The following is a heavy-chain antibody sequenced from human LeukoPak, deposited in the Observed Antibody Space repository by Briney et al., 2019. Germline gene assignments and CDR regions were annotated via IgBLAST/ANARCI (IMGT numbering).Heavy chain of an antibody. CDR3: ARDPTTVTTLHPTYYFDY. CDR1: GFIFSSYG. D-gene: IGHD4-17*01. V-gene: IGHV3-30*02. J-gene: IGHJ4*02. CDR2: IRYDASNK. Sequence: GGSLRLSCAASGFIFSSYGLHWVRQAPGKGLEWVAFIRYDASNKYYADSVKGRFTISRDNSKNTLYLQMNSLRAEDTAVYYCARDPTTVTTLHPTYYFDYWGQGTLVTVSS.